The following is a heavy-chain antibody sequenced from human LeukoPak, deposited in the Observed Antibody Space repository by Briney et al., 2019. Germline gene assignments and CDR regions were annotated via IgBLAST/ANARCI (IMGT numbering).Heavy chain of an antibody. Sequence: PGGSLRLSCVASLFSHSPYEMYWLRQAPGKGLEWVSYISSGGNLYYADSVKGRFIISRDIADNSLYLQMNTLRAEKTAVYYFARDHVVVNLKAPIDYWGQGTLVTVSS. CDR1: LFSHSPYE. J-gene: IGHJ4*02. CDR2: ISSGGNL. V-gene: IGHV3-48*03. D-gene: IGHD2-21*01. CDR3: ARDHVVVNLKAPIDY.